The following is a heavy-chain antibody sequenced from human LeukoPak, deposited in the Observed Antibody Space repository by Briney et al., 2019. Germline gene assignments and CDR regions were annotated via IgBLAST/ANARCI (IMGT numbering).Heavy chain of an antibody. Sequence: GGSLRLSCAASGFTVSSNYMSWVRQAPGKGLEWVSVIYSGGSTNYADSVKGRFTISRDNSKNMVYLQMNSLRAEDTAMYYCARVDYGDYTDAFDVWGQGTMVTVSS. CDR1: GFTVSSNY. CDR2: IYSGGST. CDR3: ARVDYGDYTDAFDV. V-gene: IGHV3-53*01. J-gene: IGHJ3*01. D-gene: IGHD4-17*01.